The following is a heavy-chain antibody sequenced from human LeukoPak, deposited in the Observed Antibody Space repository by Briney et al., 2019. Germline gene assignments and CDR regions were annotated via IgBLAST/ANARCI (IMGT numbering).Heavy chain of an antibody. Sequence: GESLKISCQGSGYSFTSYWIAWVRQMPGKGLEWMGVIYPGDSGTRYSPSFQGQVTISADTSIRTAYLQLSSLKASDTAIYYCARLTGYSSPYYYYGMDVWGQGTTVTVSS. CDR2: IYPGDSGT. CDR1: GYSFTSYW. D-gene: IGHD5-18*01. J-gene: IGHJ6*02. CDR3: ARLTGYSSPYYYYGMDV. V-gene: IGHV5-51*01.